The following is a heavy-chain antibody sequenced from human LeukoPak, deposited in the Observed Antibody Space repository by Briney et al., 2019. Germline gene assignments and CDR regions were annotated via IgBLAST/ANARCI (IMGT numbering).Heavy chain of an antibody. Sequence: SETLSLTCTVSGGSISSYYWSWIRQPPGKGLEWIGYIYYSGSTNYNPSLKSRVTISVDTSKNQFSLKLSSVTAADTAVYYCARDYYETTESKFDIFDGWGQGTMVIVSS. J-gene: IGHJ3*01. CDR1: GGSISSYY. CDR2: IYYSGST. CDR3: ARDYYETTESKFDIFDG. V-gene: IGHV4-59*01. D-gene: IGHD3-22*01.